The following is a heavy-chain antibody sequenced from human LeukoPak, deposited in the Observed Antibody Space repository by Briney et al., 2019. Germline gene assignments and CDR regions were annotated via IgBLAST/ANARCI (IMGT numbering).Heavy chain of an antibody. Sequence: PSQTLSLTCTVSGGSISSGGYYWSWIRQHPGKGLEWIGYIYYSGSTYYNPSLKSRVTISVDTSKNQFSLKLSSVTAADTPVYYCARLAYCGGDCYQAYWYFDLWGRGTLVTVSS. J-gene: IGHJ2*01. V-gene: IGHV4-31*03. CDR1: GGSISSGGYY. CDR2: IYYSGST. CDR3: ARLAYCGGDCYQAYWYFDL. D-gene: IGHD2-21*02.